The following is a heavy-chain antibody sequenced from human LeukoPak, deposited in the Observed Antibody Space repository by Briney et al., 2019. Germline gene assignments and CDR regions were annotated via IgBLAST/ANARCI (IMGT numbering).Heavy chain of an antibody. Sequence: EASVKVSCKASGYTFTGCYMHWVRQAPGQGLEWMGWINPNSGGTNYAQKFQGRVTMTRDTSTSTAYMELSRLRSDDTAVYYCAKGDYYDSSGYTFDYWGQGTLVTVSS. CDR2: INPNSGGT. CDR1: GYTFTGCY. J-gene: IGHJ4*02. V-gene: IGHV1-2*02. CDR3: AKGDYYDSSGYTFDY. D-gene: IGHD3-22*01.